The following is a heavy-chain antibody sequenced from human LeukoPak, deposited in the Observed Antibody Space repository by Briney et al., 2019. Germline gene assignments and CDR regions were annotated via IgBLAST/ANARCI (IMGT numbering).Heavy chain of an antibody. V-gene: IGHV2-5*01. CDR1: GFSLSTSGVG. Sequence: SGPTLVNPTQTLTLTCTFSGFSLSTSGVGVGWIRQPPGKALEWLALIYWNDDKRYSPSLNSRLTITKDTSNNQVVLAMTNMDPVDTATYYCVHRRKRDVLVPVAMKGAFDIWGQGTMVTVSS. CDR3: VHRRKRDVLVPVAMKGAFDI. D-gene: IGHD2-2*01. CDR2: IYWNDDK. J-gene: IGHJ3*02.